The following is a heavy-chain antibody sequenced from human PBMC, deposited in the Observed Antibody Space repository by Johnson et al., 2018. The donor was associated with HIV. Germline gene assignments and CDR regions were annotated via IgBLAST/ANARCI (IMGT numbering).Heavy chain of an antibody. V-gene: IGHV3-23*04. CDR1: GFTFDDYA. Sequence: VQLVESGGGLVQPGRSLRLSCAASGFTFDDYAMHWVRQVPGKGLEWVSAISGSGGGTYYADSVKGRFTISRDNSKNTLYLQMNSLRAEDTALYYCVRGNFDSSGFYSDAFDIWGQGTMVTVSS. D-gene: IGHD3-22*01. CDR3: VRGNFDSSGFYSDAFDI. J-gene: IGHJ3*02. CDR2: ISGSGGGT.